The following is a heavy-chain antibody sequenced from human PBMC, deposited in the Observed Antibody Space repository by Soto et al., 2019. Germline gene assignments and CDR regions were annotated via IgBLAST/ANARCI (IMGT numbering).Heavy chain of an antibody. Sequence: SHTCTVAEGSSSSGGYYWSWIRQHPGKGLEWIGYIYYSGSTYYNLALKSRVTMSLDTSKNQFSLRLNSVTAADTAVYFCARSFYLAAFAIWVQGTMVPGSS. J-gene: IGHJ3*02. V-gene: IGHV4-31*03. CDR2: IYYSGST. CDR1: EGSSSSGGYY. CDR3: ARSFYLAAFAI. D-gene: IGHD3-16*02.